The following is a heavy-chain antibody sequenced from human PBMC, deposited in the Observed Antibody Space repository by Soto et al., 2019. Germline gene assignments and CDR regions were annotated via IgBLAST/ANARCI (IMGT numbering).Heavy chain of an antibody. CDR2: VYPDDSTV. CDR3: ARLRTSVTTEDAFDI. J-gene: IGHJ3*02. CDR1: GYTFPNYW. D-gene: IGHD4-17*01. Sequence: PVESLKISCKASGYTFPNYWIGWVRQMPGKGPERMGIVYPDDSTVRYNPTFQGQVTISADKSISTAFLQWSGLRASDTAMYYCARLRTSVTTEDAFDIWGPGTMVTVSS. V-gene: IGHV5-51*01.